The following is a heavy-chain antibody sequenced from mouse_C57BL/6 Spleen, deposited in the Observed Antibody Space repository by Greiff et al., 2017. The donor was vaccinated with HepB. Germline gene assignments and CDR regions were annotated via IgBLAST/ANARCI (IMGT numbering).Heavy chain of an antibody. CDR2: INPNNGGT. Sequence: EVQLQQSGPELVKPGASVKISCKASGYTFTDYYMNWVKQSHGKSLEWIGDINPNNGGTSYNQKFKGKATLTVDKSSSTAYMELRSLTSEDSAVYYCARRGYGSSTYYFDYWGQGTTLTVSS. J-gene: IGHJ2*01. V-gene: IGHV1-26*01. CDR1: GYTFTDYY. CDR3: ARRGYGSSTYYFDY. D-gene: IGHD1-1*01.